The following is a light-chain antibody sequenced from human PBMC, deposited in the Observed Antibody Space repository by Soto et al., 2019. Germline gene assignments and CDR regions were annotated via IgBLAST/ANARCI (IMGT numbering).Light chain of an antibody. CDR2: GAS. J-gene: IGKJ1*01. CDR3: QQYDAVVA. V-gene: IGKV3-20*01. CDR1: QSLTNNY. Sequence: EIVLTQSPGTLSLSPGERATLSFRASQSLTNNYFAWYQQKPGRALRLLIDGASNRATGIPARFSGSGSGTNFTPTISRLEPEDVAVDYCQQYDAVVAFSQGTNVDI.